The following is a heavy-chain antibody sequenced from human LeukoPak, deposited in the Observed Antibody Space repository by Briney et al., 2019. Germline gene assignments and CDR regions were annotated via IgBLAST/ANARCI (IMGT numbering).Heavy chain of an antibody. D-gene: IGHD6-13*01. V-gene: IGHV3-53*01. J-gene: IGHJ4*02. CDR2: IYTGGNT. Sequence: GGSLRLSCAASGFTVDSNYLSWVRQAPGKGLEWVSTIYTGGNTYYAASVKGRFTISRDFSKNTVFLHMNSLRAEDTAVYYCARTVGIAAAGYFDYWGQGTLVTVSS. CDR1: GFTVDSNY. CDR3: ARTVGIAAAGYFDY.